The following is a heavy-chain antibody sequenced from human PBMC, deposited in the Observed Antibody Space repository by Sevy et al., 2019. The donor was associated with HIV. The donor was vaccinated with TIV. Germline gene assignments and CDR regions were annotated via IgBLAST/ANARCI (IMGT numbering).Heavy chain of an antibody. J-gene: IGHJ4*02. CDR1: GFTFSEAW. CDR3: TTGFSFYEILTGFNEIDY. Sequence: GGSLRLSCSGSGFTFSEAWMSWVRQAPGKGLEWVARFKSRRDGGVIDYAAPVEGRFVISRDDSKNTLYLQMNSLKIEDTAVYFCTTGFSFYEILTGFNEIDYWGPGTLVTASS. D-gene: IGHD3-9*01. V-gene: IGHV3-15*01. CDR2: FKSRRDGGVI.